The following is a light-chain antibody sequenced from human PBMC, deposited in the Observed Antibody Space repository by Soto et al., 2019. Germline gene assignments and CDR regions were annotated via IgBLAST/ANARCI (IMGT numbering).Light chain of an antibody. CDR3: SSYTSSSTQV. V-gene: IGLV2-14*01. J-gene: IGLJ2*01. CDR1: SSDVGGYNY. CDR2: DVS. Sequence: QSVLTQPASVSGSPGQSITISCTGTSSDVGGYNYVSWYQQHPGKAPKLMIYDVSNRPSGVSNRFSGSKSGNTASLTISGLHAEDEADYYCSSYTSSSTQVFGGGTQLTVL.